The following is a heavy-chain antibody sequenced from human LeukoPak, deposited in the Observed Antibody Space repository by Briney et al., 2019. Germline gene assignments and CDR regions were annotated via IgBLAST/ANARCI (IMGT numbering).Heavy chain of an antibody. Sequence: MASETLSLTCTVSGGSISSYYWSWIRQPPGKGLEWIGYIYYSGSTNYNPSLKSRVTISVDTSKNQFSLKLSSVTAADTAVYYCARDFPPGHWGQGTLVTASS. V-gene: IGHV4-59*01. J-gene: IGHJ4*02. CDR1: GGSISSYY. CDR2: IYYSGST. CDR3: ARDFPPGH.